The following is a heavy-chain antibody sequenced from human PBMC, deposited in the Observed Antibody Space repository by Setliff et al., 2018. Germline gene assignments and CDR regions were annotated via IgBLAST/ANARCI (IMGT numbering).Heavy chain of an antibody. CDR1: GFTFSSYG. Sequence: GGSLRLSCAASGFTFSSYGMHWVRQAPGKGLEWVAVISYDGSNKYYADSVKGRFTISRDNSKNTLYVQMNDLRAEDTAVYYCARSPQYDTWYFDLWGRGTLVTVSS. V-gene: IGHV3-30*03. CDR2: ISYDGSNK. CDR3: ARSPQYDTWYFDL. J-gene: IGHJ2*01. D-gene: IGHD3-22*01.